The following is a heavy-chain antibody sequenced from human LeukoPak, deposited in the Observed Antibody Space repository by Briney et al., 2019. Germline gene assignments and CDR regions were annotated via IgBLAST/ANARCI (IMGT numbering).Heavy chain of an antibody. CDR3: ALVVPAAIFPFDY. J-gene: IGHJ4*02. D-gene: IGHD2-2*01. CDR2: IYYSGST. Sequence: SETLSLTCTVSGGSISSSSYYWGWIRQPPGKGLEWIGNIYYSGSTYYNPSLKSRVTISVDTSKNQFSLKLSSVTAADTAVYYCALVVPAAIFPFDYWGQGTLVTVSS. V-gene: IGHV4-39*01. CDR1: GGSISSSSYY.